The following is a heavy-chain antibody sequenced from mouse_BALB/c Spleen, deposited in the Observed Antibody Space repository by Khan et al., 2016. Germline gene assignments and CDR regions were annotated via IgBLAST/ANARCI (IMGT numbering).Heavy chain of an antibody. J-gene: IGHJ3*01. CDR1: GYSITSGYF. Sequence: EVQLQESGPGLVKPSQSLSLTCSVTGYSITSGYFWNWIRQFPGNKLEWMGYISYDGYNDYNPSLKTRISITRDTSKITLFLTLNSVTTEDTATDYCAREGDDGWFAYWGQGTLGTVSA. CDR3: AREGDDGWFAY. D-gene: IGHD2-2*01. V-gene: IGHV3-6*02. CDR2: ISYDGYN.